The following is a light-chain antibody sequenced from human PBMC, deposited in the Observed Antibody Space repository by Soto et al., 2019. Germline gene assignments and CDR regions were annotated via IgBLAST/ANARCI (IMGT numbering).Light chain of an antibody. Sequence: IVLTQSAATLSLSPGESATLPCRASPRFXNHFLWYEAKPGQAPRLVNXGQFNRATGIPARFIGSGSGKDFTLTISSLDPEDFAAYYCRQRNIWPTGTFGQGTRLEI. J-gene: IGKJ5*01. CDR1: PRFXNH. V-gene: IGKV3-11*01. CDR2: GQF. CDR3: RQRNIWPTGT.